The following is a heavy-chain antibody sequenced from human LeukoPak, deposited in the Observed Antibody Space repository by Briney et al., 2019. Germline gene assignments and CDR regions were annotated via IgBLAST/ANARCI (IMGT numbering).Heavy chain of an antibody. Sequence: SETLSLTCTVSGGSISSYYWSWLRQPPGKGLEWIGYIYYSGSTNYNPSLKSRVTISVDTSKNQFSLKLSSVTAADTAVYYCARVGKDYYDSSAKRGDLFDYWGQGTLVTVSS. CDR2: IYYSGST. J-gene: IGHJ4*02. CDR1: GGSISSYY. D-gene: IGHD3-22*01. V-gene: IGHV4-59*01. CDR3: ARVGKDYYDSSAKRGDLFDY.